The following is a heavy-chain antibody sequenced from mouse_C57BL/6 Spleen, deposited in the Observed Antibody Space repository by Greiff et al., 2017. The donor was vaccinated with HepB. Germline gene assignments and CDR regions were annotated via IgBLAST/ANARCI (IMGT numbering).Heavy chain of an antibody. D-gene: IGHD1-1*01. CDR2: IDPSDSET. CDR1: GYTFTSYW. V-gene: IGHV1-52*01. Sequence: VQLQQPGAELVRPGSSVKLSCKASGYTFTSYWMHWVKQRPIQGLEWFGNIDPSDSETHYNQKFKDKATLTVDKSSSTAYMQLSSLTSEDSAVYYCANYYGSSWYFDVWGTGTTVTVSS. CDR3: ANYYGSSWYFDV. J-gene: IGHJ1*03.